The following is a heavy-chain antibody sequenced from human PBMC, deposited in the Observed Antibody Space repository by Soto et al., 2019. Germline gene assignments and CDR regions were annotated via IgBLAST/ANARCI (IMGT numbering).Heavy chain of an antibody. Sequence: QVQLVESGGGVVQPGRSLRLSCAASGFTLSSYGMHWVRQAPGKGLEWEAVIWYDGNNQYYGDSVKGRFTISRDNSKNTLFLQMNSLRAEDTSVYYCAREGFNYSSSSGSRRAFDIWGQGTMVTVSS. CDR1: GFTLSSYG. V-gene: IGHV3-33*01. CDR3: AREGFNYSSSSGSRRAFDI. CDR2: IWYDGNNQ. J-gene: IGHJ3*02. D-gene: IGHD6-6*01.